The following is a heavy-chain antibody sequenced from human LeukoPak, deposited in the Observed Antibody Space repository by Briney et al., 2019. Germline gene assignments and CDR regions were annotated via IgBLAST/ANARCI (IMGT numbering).Heavy chain of an antibody. CDR2: IIPILGIA. J-gene: IGHJ4*02. CDR3: ASGLRFLEWLPVDY. V-gene: IGHV1-69*02. D-gene: IGHD3-3*01. Sequence: SVKVSCKASGGTFSSNTISWVRQAPGQGLEWMGRIIPILGIANYAQKFQGRVTITADKSTSTAYMELSSLRSEDTAVYYCASGLRFLEWLPVDYWGQGTLVTVSS. CDR1: GGTFSSNT.